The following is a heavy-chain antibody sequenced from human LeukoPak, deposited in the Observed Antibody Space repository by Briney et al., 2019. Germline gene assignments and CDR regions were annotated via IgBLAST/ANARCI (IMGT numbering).Heavy chain of an antibody. CDR1: GLTVNDNY. V-gene: IGHV3-53*01. D-gene: IGHD4-17*01. J-gene: IGHJ4*02. CDR2: IFPDGQT. Sequence: GGSLRLSCALSGLTVNDNYMSWVRRAPGKGLEWVSLIFPDGQTYYADFVQGRFSISRDMSRNILFLDMSSLRAEDTAVFFCARANPVYGDFDYWGQGTLVTVSS. CDR3: ARANPVYGDFDY.